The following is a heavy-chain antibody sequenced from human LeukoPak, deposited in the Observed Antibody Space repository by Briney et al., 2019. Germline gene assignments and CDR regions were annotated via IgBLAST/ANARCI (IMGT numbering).Heavy chain of an antibody. J-gene: IGHJ4*02. D-gene: IGHD2-15*01. V-gene: IGHV5-51*01. CDR2: IYPGDSDT. Sequence: KAGESLKISCKGSGYSFTSYWIGWVRQMPGKGLEWMGIIYPGDSDTRYSPSFQGQVTISADKSISTAYLQWSSLKASDTAMYYCARGPLGYCSGGSCPYYFDYWGQGTLVTVSS. CDR1: GYSFTSYW. CDR3: ARGPLGYCSGGSCPYYFDY.